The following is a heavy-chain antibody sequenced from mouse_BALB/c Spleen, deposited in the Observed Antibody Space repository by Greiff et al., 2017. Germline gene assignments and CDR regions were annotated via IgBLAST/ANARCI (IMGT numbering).Heavy chain of an antibody. D-gene: IGHD1-1*01. CDR2: NSSGSSTI. Sequence: DVMLVESGGGLVQPGGSRKLSCAASGFTFSSFGMHWVRQAPEKGLEWVAYNSSGSSTIYYADTVKGRFTISRDNPKSTLFLQMTSLRSEDTAMYYCARGTTVEAMDYWGQGTSVTVSS. J-gene: IGHJ4*01. CDR3: ARGTTVEAMDY. V-gene: IGHV5-17*02. CDR1: GFTFSSFG.